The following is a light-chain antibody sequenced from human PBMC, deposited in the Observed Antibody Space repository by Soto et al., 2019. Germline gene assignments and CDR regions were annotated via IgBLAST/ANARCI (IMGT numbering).Light chain of an antibody. Sequence: QSVLTQPPSVSAAPGQRVTISCSGSRSNMGINYVSWYQQLPGTAPKVLIYDNNKRPSGIPDRFSGSKSGTSATLGITGLQTGDEADYYCGTWDSSLSARVFGGGTKLTVL. V-gene: IGLV1-51*01. J-gene: IGLJ3*02. CDR3: GTWDSSLSARV. CDR1: RSNMGINY. CDR2: DNN.